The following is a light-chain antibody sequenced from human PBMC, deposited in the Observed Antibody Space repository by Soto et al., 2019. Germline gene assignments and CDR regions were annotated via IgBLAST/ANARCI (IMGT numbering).Light chain of an antibody. CDR3: QQSYGTSRT. CDR2: GAS. CDR1: QSIARH. J-gene: IGKJ2*01. Sequence: DIQMTQSPSSLSASVGDRVTITCRASQSIARHVNWYQQKRGRAPNLLIFGASTLQSGVPSRFSGSGSGTDFTLTISRLHPEDFATYYCQQSYGTSRTFGQGTRLEVK. V-gene: IGKV1-39*01.